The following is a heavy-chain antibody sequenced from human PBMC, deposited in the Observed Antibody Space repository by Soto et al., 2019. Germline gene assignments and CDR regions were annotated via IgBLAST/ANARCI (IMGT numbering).Heavy chain of an antibody. D-gene: IGHD2-15*01. CDR1: GFSFSSYW. CDR3: ARERGGYSSDF. J-gene: IGHJ4*02. CDR2: INGDRDYT. Sequence: GGSLRLSCAASGFSFSSYWMHWLRQVPGKGLVWVSRINGDRDYTNYADSVKGRFTISRDNAKNTLYLQMNSLRAEDTAVYYCARERGGYSSDFWGQGTLVTVSS. V-gene: IGHV3-74*01.